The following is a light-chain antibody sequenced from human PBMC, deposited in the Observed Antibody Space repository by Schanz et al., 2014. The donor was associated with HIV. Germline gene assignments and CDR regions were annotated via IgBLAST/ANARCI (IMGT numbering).Light chain of an antibody. CDR3: SSSSTPTCV. CDR1: SSDVGGHNY. CDR2: DVT. J-gene: IGLJ3*02. V-gene: IGLV2-14*03. Sequence: SALTQPASVSGSPGQSITISCTGVSSDVGGHNYVSWYQQHPGRAPQLMIYDVTYRPSGVSDRFSGSKSGNTASLTISGLQAEDEADYYCSSSSTPTCVFGGGTKLTVL.